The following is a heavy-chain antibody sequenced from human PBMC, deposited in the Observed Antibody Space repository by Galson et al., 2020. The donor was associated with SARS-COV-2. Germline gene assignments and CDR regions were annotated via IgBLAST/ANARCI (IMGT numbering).Heavy chain of an antibody. Sequence: GGSLRLSCAASGFTFSSYEMNWVRQAPGKGLEWVSYISSRRSTIYYADSVKGRFTISRDNAKNSLYLQMNSLRAEDTAVYYCAGQITILRGFDYWGQGTLVTVSS. V-gene: IGHV3-48*03. D-gene: IGHD3-9*01. CDR2: ISSRRSTI. CDR3: AGQITILRGFDY. J-gene: IGHJ4*02. CDR1: GFTFSSYE.